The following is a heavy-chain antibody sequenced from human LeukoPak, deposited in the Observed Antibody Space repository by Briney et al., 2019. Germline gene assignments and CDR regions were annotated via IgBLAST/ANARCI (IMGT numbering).Heavy chain of an antibody. Sequence: GGSLRLSCAASGFTFSSYGMHWVRQAPGKGLEWVAFIRYDGSNKYYADSVKGRFTISRDNSKNTLYLQMNSLRAENTAVYYCAKDQDAGLLWFGELLESPLDYWGQGTLVTVSS. CDR1: GFTFSSYG. D-gene: IGHD3-10*01. CDR3: AKDQDAGLLWFGELLESPLDY. J-gene: IGHJ4*02. V-gene: IGHV3-30*02. CDR2: IRYDGSNK.